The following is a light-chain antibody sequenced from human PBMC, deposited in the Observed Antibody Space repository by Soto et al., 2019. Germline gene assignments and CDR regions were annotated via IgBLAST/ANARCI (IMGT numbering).Light chain of an antibody. V-gene: IGLV2-8*01. CDR3: TSYAGSNNVL. J-gene: IGLJ2*01. CDR1: SSDVGGYTY. Sequence: QSALTQPPSASGSPGQSVTISCTGTSSDVGGYTYVSWYQQHPGNAPKLMIYEVSQRPSGVPDRFSGSKSGNTASLTVSGLQAEDEADYYCTSYAGSNNVLFGGGTKLTVL. CDR2: EVS.